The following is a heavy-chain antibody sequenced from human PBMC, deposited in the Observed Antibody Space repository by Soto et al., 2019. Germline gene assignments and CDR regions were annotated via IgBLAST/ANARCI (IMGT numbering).Heavy chain of an antibody. CDR1: GDSVSGGSYY. CDR3: ARGRWELGP. Sequence: QMQLQESGPGLVKPSETLSLTCTVSGDSVSGGSYYWTWIRQSPGRGLEWIGYISYSGSTNYNPSLKSRVTISVDTSKNQFSLRLSSVTAADTAVYHCARGRWELGPWGQGTLVTVSS. CDR2: ISYSGST. D-gene: IGHD1-26*01. V-gene: IGHV4-61*01. J-gene: IGHJ5*02.